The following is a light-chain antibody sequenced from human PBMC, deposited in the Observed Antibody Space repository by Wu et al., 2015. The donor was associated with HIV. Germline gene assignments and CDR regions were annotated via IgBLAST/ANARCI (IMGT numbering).Light chain of an antibody. V-gene: IGKV3-20*01. CDR1: QSVSSSF. CDR2: GAS. J-gene: IGKJ1*01. Sequence: EIVLTQSPGTLSLSPGERATLSCRASQSVSSSFLAWYQQRPGQAPRLLIYGASSRATGIPDRFSGSGSGTDFTLTISRLEPEDFAVYFCQHYTSSRWTFGQGTKGGNQT. CDR3: QHYTSSRWT.